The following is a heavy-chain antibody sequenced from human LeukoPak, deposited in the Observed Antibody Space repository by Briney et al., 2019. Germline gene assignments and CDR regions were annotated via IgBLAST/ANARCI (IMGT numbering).Heavy chain of an antibody. V-gene: IGHV5-51*01. CDR2: IYPGDSDT. CDR1: GYSFTSYW. D-gene: IGHD3-22*01. J-gene: IGHJ4*02. CDR3: ARRHSSSGYYPDY. Sequence: GESLKISCKGSGYSFTSYWIGWVRQMPGKGLEWMGIIYPGDSDTRYSPSFQGPVTISADKSISTAYLQWSSLKASDTAMYYCARRHSSSGYYPDYWGQGTLVTVSS.